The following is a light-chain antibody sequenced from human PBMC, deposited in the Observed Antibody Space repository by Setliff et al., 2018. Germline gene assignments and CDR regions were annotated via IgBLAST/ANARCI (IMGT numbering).Light chain of an antibody. Sequence: QSVLTQPASVSGSPGQSITISCSGTSSDIGDYKYVSWYQQHPGKVPTLLIYNVSHRPSGVSPRFSGSKSGNTASLTISGLQAEDEADYYCSSYTTRTSLEVFGTGTKATVL. J-gene: IGLJ1*01. CDR2: NVS. CDR3: SSYTTRTSLEV. V-gene: IGLV2-14*03. CDR1: SSDIGDYKY.